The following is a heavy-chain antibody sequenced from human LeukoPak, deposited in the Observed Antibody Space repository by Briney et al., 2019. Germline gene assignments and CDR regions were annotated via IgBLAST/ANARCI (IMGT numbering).Heavy chain of an antibody. J-gene: IGHJ4*02. V-gene: IGHV1-2*02. D-gene: IGHD3-22*01. CDR1: GYTFTDYY. Sequence: ASVKVSCKASGYTFTDYYMHWVRQAPGQGREWMGWINPNSGDTHYIQKFQDRVTMTRDTSISTAYMDLSSLTSDDTAIYYCAIEVYYHDTNSFVYWGQGTLVTVSS. CDR3: AIEVYYHDTNSFVY. CDR2: INPNSGDT.